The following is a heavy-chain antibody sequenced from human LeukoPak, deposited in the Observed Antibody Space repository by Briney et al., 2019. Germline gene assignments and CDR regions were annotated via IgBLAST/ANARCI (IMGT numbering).Heavy chain of an antibody. CDR1: GYTFTGYY. D-gene: IGHD6-13*01. CDR2: INPNSGGT. Sequence: ASVKVSCKASGYTFTGYYMHWVRQAPGQGLEWMGWINPNSGGTNYAQKFQGRVTMTRDTSISTAYMELSRLRSDDTAVYYCARGASSSWNPSGLDWRPKVKWYFDLWGRGTLVTVSS. J-gene: IGHJ2*01. CDR3: ARGASSSWNPSGLDWRPKVKWYFDL. V-gene: IGHV1-2*02.